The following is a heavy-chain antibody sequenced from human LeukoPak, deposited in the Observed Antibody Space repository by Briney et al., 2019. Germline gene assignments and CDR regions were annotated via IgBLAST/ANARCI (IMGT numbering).Heavy chain of an antibody. D-gene: IGHD3-10*01. CDR3: AHMRHGEFQFDY. CDR1: DGDIYTSPYY. CDR2: IYWNDDK. V-gene: IGHV2-5*01. Sequence: TLSLTCTFSDGDIYTSPYYWGWIRQPPGKALGWLALIYWNDDKRYSPSLKSRLTITKDTSKNQVVLTMTNMDPVDTATYYCAHMRHGEFQFDYWGQGTLVTVSS. J-gene: IGHJ4*02.